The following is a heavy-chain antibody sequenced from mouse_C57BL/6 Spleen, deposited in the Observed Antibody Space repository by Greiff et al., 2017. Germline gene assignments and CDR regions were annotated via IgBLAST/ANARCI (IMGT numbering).Heavy chain of an antibody. CDR1: GYTFTSYW. V-gene: IGHV1-69*01. D-gene: IGHD4-1*01. J-gene: IGHJ2*01. CDR3: ARWKLVFDY. Sequence: QVQLQQPGAELVMPGASVKLSCKASGYTFTSYWMHWVKQRPGQGLEWIGEIDPSDSYTNYNQKFKGKSTLTVDKSSSTAYMQLSSLTSEDAAVYYGARWKLVFDYWGQGTTLTVSS. CDR2: IDPSDSYT.